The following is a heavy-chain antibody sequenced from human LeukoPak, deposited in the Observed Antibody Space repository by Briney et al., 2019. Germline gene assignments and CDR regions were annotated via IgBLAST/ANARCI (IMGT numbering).Heavy chain of an antibody. Sequence: SVKVSCKASGGTFSSYAISWVRQAPGQGLEWMGGIIPIFGTANYAQKFQGRVTITADESTSTAYMELSSLRSEDTAVHYCARVRYCSSTSCYPGRPSFDYWGQGTLVTVSS. CDR3: ARVRYCSSTSCYPGRPSFDY. CDR2: IIPIFGTA. CDR1: GGTFSSYA. J-gene: IGHJ4*02. V-gene: IGHV1-69*13. D-gene: IGHD2-2*01.